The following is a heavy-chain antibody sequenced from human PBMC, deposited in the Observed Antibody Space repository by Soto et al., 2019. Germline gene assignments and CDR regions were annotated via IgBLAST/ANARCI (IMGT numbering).Heavy chain of an antibody. J-gene: IGHJ6*02. D-gene: IGHD6-25*01. V-gene: IGHV3-33*01. CDR1: GFTFNNYG. CDR2: IWNDGNGY. CDR3: AICKSPPRARGPASASGAMVV. Sequence: QVQLVESGGGVVQPGRSLRLSCAASGFTFNNYGMHCVRQAPGKGLAWVAVIWNDGNGYYYANSVKGRFTISRDNSKNTLYRQMSSLRGEDTAVYYCAICKSPPRARGPASASGAMVVLVQGTTVTLSS.